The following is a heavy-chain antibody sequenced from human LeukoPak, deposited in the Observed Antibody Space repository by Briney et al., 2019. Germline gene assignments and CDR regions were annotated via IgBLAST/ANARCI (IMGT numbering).Heavy chain of an antibody. CDR3: ARHFRRYAHFGDYYYYMDV. CDR2: IYPGDSDT. V-gene: IGHV5-51*01. CDR1: GYSFTSYW. D-gene: IGHD2-2*01. J-gene: IGHJ6*03. Sequence: PGESLKISCKGSGYSFTSYWIGWVRQMPGKGLEWMGIIYPGDSDTRYSPSFQGQVTISADKSISTAYLQWSSLKASDTAMYYCARHFRRYAHFGDYYYYMDVWGKGTTVTVSS.